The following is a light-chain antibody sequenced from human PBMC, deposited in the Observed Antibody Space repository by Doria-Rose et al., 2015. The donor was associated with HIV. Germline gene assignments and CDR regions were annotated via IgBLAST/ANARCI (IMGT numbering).Light chain of an antibody. CDR1: QTVSTY. CDR3: QQTYSSPQWT. J-gene: IGKJ1*01. CDR2: AAS. Sequence: CRASQTVSTYLNWFQKEPGKAPKLLIYAASRLQSGVPSRFSGSGSGTDFTLTISGLQPGDFATYYCQQTYSSPQWTVGQGNKVE. V-gene: IGKV1-39*01.